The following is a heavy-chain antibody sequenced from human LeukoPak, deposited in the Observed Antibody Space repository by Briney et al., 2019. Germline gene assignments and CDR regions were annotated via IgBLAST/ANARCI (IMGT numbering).Heavy chain of an antibody. V-gene: IGHV4-38-2*02. CDR2: IYDDGNT. CDR3: ANADSEDFFDY. J-gene: IGHJ4*02. Sequence: PSETLSLTCTVSSSSFNSAFYWGWIRQPPGKGLEWIGSIYDDGNTFYSPSLQSRVAISADASKKQFSLKLRSVTAADTAIYCCANADSEDFFDYWGPGALVTVSS. CDR1: SSSFNSAFY. D-gene: IGHD2-21*01.